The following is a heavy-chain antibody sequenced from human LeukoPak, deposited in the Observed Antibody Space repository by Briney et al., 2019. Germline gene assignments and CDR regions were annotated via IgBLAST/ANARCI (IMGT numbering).Heavy chain of an antibody. CDR2: IHTSGST. CDR3: ARGGYYGSGNDFRFDP. CDR1: GGSISSYY. J-gene: IGHJ5*02. D-gene: IGHD3-10*01. V-gene: IGHV4-4*07. Sequence: SETLSLTCMVSGGSISSYYWSWIRQPAGKGLEWIGRIHTSGSTNYNPPLKSRVTMSVDTSKNQFSLKLSSVTAADTAVYYCARGGYYGSGNDFRFDPWGQGTLVTVSS.